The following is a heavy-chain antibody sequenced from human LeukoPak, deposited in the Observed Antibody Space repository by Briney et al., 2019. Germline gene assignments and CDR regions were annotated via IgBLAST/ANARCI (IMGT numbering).Heavy chain of an antibody. D-gene: IGHD1-26*01. Sequence: GGSLRLSCAASGFTFGSYSMNWVRQAQGKWLEWVSSISSSSSYIYYADSVKGRFTISRDNAKNSLYLQMNSLRAEDTAVYYCARYCYGIVGATCYAFDIWGQGTMVTVSS. J-gene: IGHJ3*02. CDR3: ARYCYGIVGATCYAFDI. CDR2: ISSSSSYI. V-gene: IGHV3-21*01. CDR1: GFTFGSYS.